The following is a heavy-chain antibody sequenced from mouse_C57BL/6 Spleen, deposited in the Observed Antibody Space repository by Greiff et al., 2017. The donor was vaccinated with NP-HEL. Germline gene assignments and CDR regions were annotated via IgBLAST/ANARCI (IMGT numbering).Heavy chain of an antibody. D-gene: IGHD3-2*02. J-gene: IGHJ4*01. V-gene: IGHV14-2*01. Sequence: EVQLQQSGAELVKPGASVKLSCTASGFNIKDYYMHWVKQRTEQGLEWIGRIDPEDGETKYVPKFQGKATITADTSSNTAYLQLSSLTSEDTAVYYCARPDSSGYRDYYAMDYWGQGTSVTVSS. CDR1: GFNIKDYY. CDR2: IDPEDGET. CDR3: ARPDSSGYRDYYAMDY.